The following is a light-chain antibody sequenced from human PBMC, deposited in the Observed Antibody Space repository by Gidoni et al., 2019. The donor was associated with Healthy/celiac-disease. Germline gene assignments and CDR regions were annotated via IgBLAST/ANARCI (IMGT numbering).Light chain of an antibody. CDR2: DAS. CDR1: QRVSSY. CDR3: QQGSNWPRT. J-gene: IGKJ2*01. Sequence: EIVLTQSPATLSLSPGERATLSCRASQRVSSYLAWYQQTPGQAPRLLIYDASNRATGIPARFRGSGSGTDFPLTISRLEPEDFAVYYCQQGSNWPRTFGQGTKLEIK. V-gene: IGKV3-11*01.